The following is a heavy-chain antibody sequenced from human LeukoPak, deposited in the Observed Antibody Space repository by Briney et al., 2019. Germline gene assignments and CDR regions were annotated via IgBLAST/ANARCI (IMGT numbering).Heavy chain of an antibody. Sequence: GGSLRLSCVASGFPFSSYWITWVRQAPGKGLEWVANIKQDGSKKSYVDSVKGRFTISRDNAKNSLYLQMNSLRAEDTAIYYCTRVGYIDEGNDYWGQGTLVTVSS. V-gene: IGHV3-7*04. CDR3: TRVGYIDEGNDY. J-gene: IGHJ4*02. CDR1: GFPFSSYW. D-gene: IGHD5-24*01. CDR2: IKQDGSKK.